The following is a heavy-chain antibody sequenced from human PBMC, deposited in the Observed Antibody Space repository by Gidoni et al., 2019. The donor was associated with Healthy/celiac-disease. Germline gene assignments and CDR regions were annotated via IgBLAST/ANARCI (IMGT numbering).Heavy chain of an antibody. CDR2: ISSSSSTI. D-gene: IGHD2-15*01. Sequence: EVQLVESGGGLVQPGGSLRLSCAASGFTFSSYSMNWVRQAPGKGLEWVSYISSSSSTIYYADSVKGRFTISRDNAKNSLYLQMNSLRAEDTAVYYCARALGYCSGGSCFYYYYGMDVWGQGTTVTVSS. V-gene: IGHV3-48*04. CDR3: ARALGYCSGGSCFYYYYGMDV. CDR1: GFTFSSYS. J-gene: IGHJ6*02.